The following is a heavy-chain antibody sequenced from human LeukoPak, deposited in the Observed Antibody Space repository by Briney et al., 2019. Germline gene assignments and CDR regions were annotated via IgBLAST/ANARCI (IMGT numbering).Heavy chain of an antibody. J-gene: IGHJ5*02. CDR3: AREKIGYYDGSGRGWFDP. D-gene: IGHD3-22*01. CDR1: DYSISSDSEYY. Sequence: SETLSLTCSVSDYSISSDSEYYWGWIRQPPGKGLEWIGSIYSSGTVYYNPSLKSRVTISVDTSKKQFSLKLSSVTAADTAVYYCAREKIGYYDGSGRGWFDPWGQGTLVTVSS. V-gene: IGHV4-38-2*02. CDR2: IYSSGTV.